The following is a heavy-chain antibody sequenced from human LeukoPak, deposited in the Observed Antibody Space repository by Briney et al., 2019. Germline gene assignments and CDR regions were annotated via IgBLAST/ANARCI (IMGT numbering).Heavy chain of an antibody. Sequence: GGSLRLPCAASGFTFSSYSMNWIRQAPGKGLEWVSSISSSTSYIYYADSVKGRFTISKDNAKNSLYLQMNSLRAEDTAVYYCARAGGSTVSHSDYWGQGTLVTASS. CDR2: ISSSTSYI. D-gene: IGHD4-17*01. J-gene: IGHJ4*02. CDR1: GFTFSSYS. CDR3: ARAGGSTVSHSDY. V-gene: IGHV3-21*01.